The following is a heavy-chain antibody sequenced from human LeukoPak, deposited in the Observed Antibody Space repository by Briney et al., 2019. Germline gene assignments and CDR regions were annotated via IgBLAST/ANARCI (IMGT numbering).Heavy chain of an antibody. V-gene: IGHV1-8*01. CDR2: MIPNSGNT. D-gene: IGHD3-10*01. CDR1: GYTFTSYD. J-gene: IGHJ5*02. CDR3: VRVVGYHGSDTYYKEGFDP. Sequence: ASVKVSCKASGYTFTSYDINWVRQAAGQGLEWMGWMIPNSGNTGYAQKFQGRVTMTRDTSINTAYMELSSLRSEDTAVYYCVRVVGYHGSDTYYKEGFDPWGQGTLVTVSS.